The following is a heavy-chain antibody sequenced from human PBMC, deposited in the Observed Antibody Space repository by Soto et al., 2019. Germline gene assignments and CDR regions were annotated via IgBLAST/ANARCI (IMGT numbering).Heavy chain of an antibody. CDR1: GDTLSTYY. CDR3: ARGVGYSDSSGSPFDY. Sequence: VQLVQSGAEVKRPGASVKISCKASGDTLSTYYMHWARQAPGQGLEWMGIINPRSGKTNYPQKFQGRVTMTRDTSTTTVYMGRSTLRSEDTAMYYCARGVGYSDSSGSPFDYWGQGTLVTVSS. CDR2: INPRSGKT. V-gene: IGHV1-46*03. D-gene: IGHD3-22*01. J-gene: IGHJ4*02.